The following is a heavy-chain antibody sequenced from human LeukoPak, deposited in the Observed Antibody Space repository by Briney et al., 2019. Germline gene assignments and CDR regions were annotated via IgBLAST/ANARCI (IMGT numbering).Heavy chain of an antibody. CDR1: GFTFSSCG. CDR2: ITYGGSNK. D-gene: IGHD5-18*01. V-gene: IGHV3-30*02. Sequence: SGGSLRLSCAASGFTFSSCGMHWVRQAPGKGLEWVAYITYGGSNKYYADSVKGRFTISRDNSKNTLSLQMNSLRAEDTVVYYCARDVGYSYGYEGYYFDYWGQGTLVTVSS. J-gene: IGHJ4*02. CDR3: ARDVGYSYGYEGYYFDY.